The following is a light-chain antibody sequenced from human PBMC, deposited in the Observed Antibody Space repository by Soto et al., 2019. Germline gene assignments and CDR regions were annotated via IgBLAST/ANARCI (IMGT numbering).Light chain of an antibody. CDR1: SSDIGAYDY. J-gene: IGLJ1*01. V-gene: IGLV2-14*01. Sequence: QSVLTQPASLSGSPGQSITISCTGTSSDIGAYDYVSWFQQHPGKAPKLMYEVNTRPSGVPDRFSGSKSGSTASLTISGLQAEDEADYYCSLYISGSTYVFGTGTKVTV. CDR3: SLYISGSTYV. CDR2: EVN.